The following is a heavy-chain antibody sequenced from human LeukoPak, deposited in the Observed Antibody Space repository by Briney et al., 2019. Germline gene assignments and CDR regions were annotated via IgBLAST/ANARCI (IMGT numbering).Heavy chain of an antibody. CDR1: GGSISSYY. CDR2: IYYSGST. J-gene: IGHJ4*02. D-gene: IGHD3-22*01. V-gene: IGHV4-59*01. CDR3: ARDVIGGEPDSSGYYYVSYFDY. Sequence: PSETLSLTCTVSGGSISSYYWSWIRQPPGKGLEWIGYIYYSGSTNYNPSLKSRVTISVDTSKNQFSLKLSSVTAADTAVYYCARDVIGGEPDSSGYYYVSYFDYWGQGTLVTVSS.